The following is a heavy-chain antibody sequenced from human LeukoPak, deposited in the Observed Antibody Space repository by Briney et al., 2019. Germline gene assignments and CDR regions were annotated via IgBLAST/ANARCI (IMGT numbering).Heavy chain of an antibody. J-gene: IGHJ3*02. Sequence: ASVKVSCKASGYTFTTYYMHWVRQAPGQGLEWMGWINPNSGGTNYAQKFQGRVTMTRDTSISIAYMELSRLRSEDTAVYYCARVRLLLRAFDIWGQGTMVTVSS. CDR1: GYTFTTYY. D-gene: IGHD3-22*01. CDR2: INPNSGGT. V-gene: IGHV1-2*02. CDR3: ARVRLLLRAFDI.